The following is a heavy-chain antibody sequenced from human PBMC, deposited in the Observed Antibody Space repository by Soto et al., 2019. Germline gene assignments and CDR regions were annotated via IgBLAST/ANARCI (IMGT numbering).Heavy chain of an antibody. CDR1: GFTFSSYA. CDR2: ISSNGGST. Sequence: GGSLRLSCAASGFTFSSYAMHWVRQAPGKGLEYVSAISSNGGSTYYANSVKGRFTISRDNSKNTLYLQMGSLRAEDMAVYYCARVGTGDYNWYFDLWGRGTLVTVSS. V-gene: IGHV3-64*01. CDR3: ARVGTGDYNWYFDL. J-gene: IGHJ2*01. D-gene: IGHD7-27*01.